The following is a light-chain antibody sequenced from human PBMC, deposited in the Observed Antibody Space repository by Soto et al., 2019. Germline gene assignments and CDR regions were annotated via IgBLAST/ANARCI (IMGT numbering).Light chain of an antibody. CDR2: AAS. J-gene: IGKJ1*01. V-gene: IGKV3-20*01. Sequence: EIVLTQSPGTLSLSPGERATLSCRASQSVRSSFLAWYQQKPGQAPRLLIYAASSRATGITDRFSGSGSGTDFTLTISRLEPEDFAVYYCQQYGSSPRTFGQGTKVEIK. CDR1: QSVRSSF. CDR3: QQYGSSPRT.